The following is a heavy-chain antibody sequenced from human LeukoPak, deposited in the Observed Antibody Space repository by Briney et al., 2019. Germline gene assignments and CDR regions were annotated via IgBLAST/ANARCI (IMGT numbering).Heavy chain of an antibody. Sequence: GESLKISCKGSGYTFTNYWIGWVRQMPGKGLEWMGIIWPSDSDTRYSPSFQGQVTISADKSISTAYLQWSSLKASDTAIYFCARRISGYYIDYWGQGTLVTVSS. D-gene: IGHD1-26*01. V-gene: IGHV5-51*01. CDR2: IWPSDSDT. CDR1: GYTFTNYW. J-gene: IGHJ4*02. CDR3: ARRISGYYIDY.